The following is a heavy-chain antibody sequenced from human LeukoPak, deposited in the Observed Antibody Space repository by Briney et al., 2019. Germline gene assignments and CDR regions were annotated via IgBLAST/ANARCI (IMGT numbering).Heavy chain of an antibody. CDR3: ARDGGGASDP. CDR2: IDPSDSYT. V-gene: IGHV5-10-1*01. CDR1: GYSFTTYW. J-gene: IGHJ5*02. Sequence: GESLKISCKGSGYSFTTYWISWVRQMPGKGLEWMGKIDPSDSYTNYSPSFQGHVTISTDKSISTAYLQWSSLKASDTAMYYCARDGGGASDPWGQGTLVTVSS. D-gene: IGHD3-10*01.